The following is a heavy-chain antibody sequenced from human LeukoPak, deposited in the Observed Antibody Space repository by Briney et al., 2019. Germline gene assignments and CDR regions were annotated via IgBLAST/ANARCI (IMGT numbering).Heavy chain of an antibody. CDR2: IIPILGIA. J-gene: IGHJ5*02. V-gene: IGHV1-69*04. Sequence: ASVKVSFKASGGTFSSYAISWVRQAPGQGLEWMGRIIPILGIANYAQKFQGRVTITADKSTSTAYMELSSLRSEDTAVYYCARDGGNLPFDPWGQGTLVTVSS. D-gene: IGHD4-23*01. CDR1: GGTFSSYA. CDR3: ARDGGNLPFDP.